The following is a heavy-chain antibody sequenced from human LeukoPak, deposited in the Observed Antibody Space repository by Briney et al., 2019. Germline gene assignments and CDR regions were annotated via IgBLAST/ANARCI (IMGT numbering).Heavy chain of an antibody. Sequence: GGSLRLSCAASGFTFSTFTMHWVRQARGKGLEYVSGITDNGGTRNYANSVKGRFTISRDNSKNTLYLQMGSLRPDDMAVYYCAIQISGYVYGGQGTLVTVSP. J-gene: IGHJ4*02. CDR3: AIQISGYVY. CDR2: ITDNGGTR. D-gene: IGHD5-12*01. CDR1: GFTFSTFT. V-gene: IGHV3-64*01.